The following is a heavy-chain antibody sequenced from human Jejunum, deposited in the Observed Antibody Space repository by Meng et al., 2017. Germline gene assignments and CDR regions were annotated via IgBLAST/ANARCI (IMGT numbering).Heavy chain of an antibody. J-gene: IGHJ4*02. CDR1: GFIFSGYW. V-gene: IGHV3-7*01. Sequence: GESLKISCAGSGFIFSGYWMNWVRQAPGKGLEWVANIRQDGSEKYYVDSVKGRFTISRDNAKNSLYLQMNSLRVEDTALYYCAGWGEYCSGGSCYSKNYWGQGTRVTVSS. D-gene: IGHD2-15*01. CDR2: IRQDGSEK. CDR3: AGWGEYCSGGSCYSKNY.